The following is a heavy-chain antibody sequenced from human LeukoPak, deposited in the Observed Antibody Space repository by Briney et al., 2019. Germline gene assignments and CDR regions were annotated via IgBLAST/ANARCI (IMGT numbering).Heavy chain of an antibody. CDR2: IYTSGST. Sequence: SETLSLTCTVSGGSISSYYWSWIRQPAGKGLEWIGRIYTSGSTNYNPSLKSRVTISVDTSKNQFSLKLTSVTAADTAVYYCARGPYRYDGSGAFDIWGQGTMVTVSS. CDR1: GGSISSYY. CDR3: ARGPYRYDGSGAFDI. D-gene: IGHD3-22*01. V-gene: IGHV4-4*07. J-gene: IGHJ3*02.